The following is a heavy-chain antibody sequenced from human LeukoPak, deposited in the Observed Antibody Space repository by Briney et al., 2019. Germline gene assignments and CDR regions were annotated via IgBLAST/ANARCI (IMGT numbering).Heavy chain of an antibody. CDR2: ISGSGGST. CDR1: GFTFSNYA. V-gene: IGHV3-23*01. Sequence: GGSLRLSCAASGFTFSNYAMSWVRQAPGKGLEWVSAISGSGGSTYYADSVKGRFTISRDNSKNTLYLQMNSLRAEDTAVYYCARIPSGYCGGDCYFDYWAREPWSPSPQ. CDR3: ARIPSGYCGGDCYFDY. D-gene: IGHD2-21*02. J-gene: IGHJ4*02.